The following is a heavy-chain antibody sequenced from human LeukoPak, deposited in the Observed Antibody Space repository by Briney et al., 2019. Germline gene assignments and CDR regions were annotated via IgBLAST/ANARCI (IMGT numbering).Heavy chain of an antibody. CDR2: LYPGVST. J-gene: IGHJ6*03. CDR3: ARLKFYDSTGYSPGHYMDV. V-gene: IGHV4-4*07. CDR1: GGPIYSYY. Sequence: HPSETLSLTCTVSGGPIYSYYWSWIRQTAGKGLEWIGRLYPGVSTNYNPSLKSRATMSVDTSKNQFALKLSAVTAADTAAYYCARLKFYDSTGYSPGHYMDVWGKGTTVTVSS. D-gene: IGHD3-22*01.